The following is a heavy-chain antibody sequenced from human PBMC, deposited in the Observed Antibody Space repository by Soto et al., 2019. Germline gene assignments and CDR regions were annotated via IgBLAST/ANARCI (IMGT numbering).Heavy chain of an antibody. CDR2: ISAYNGNT. D-gene: IGHD6-13*01. CDR1: GYTFTSYG. Sequence: ASAKVSCKASGYTFTSYGISWVRQAHGQGLEWMGWISAYNGNTNYAQKLQGRVTMTTDTSTSTAYMELRSLRSDDTAVYYCARDAGYSTLYYYVMDVWGQGATVIVSS. CDR3: ARDAGYSTLYYYVMDV. V-gene: IGHV1-18*04. J-gene: IGHJ6*02.